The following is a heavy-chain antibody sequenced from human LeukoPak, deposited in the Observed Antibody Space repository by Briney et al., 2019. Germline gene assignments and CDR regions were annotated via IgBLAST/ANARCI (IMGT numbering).Heavy chain of an antibody. V-gene: IGHV4-61*02. CDR2: IYTSGST. Sequence: PSETLSLTCTVSGGSISSGSYYWSWIRQPAGKGLEWIGRIYTSGSTNYNPSLKSRVTISVDTSKNQFSLKLSSVTAADTAVYYCAGAGYSGFTGFYYYYYMDVWGKGTTVTISS. J-gene: IGHJ6*03. CDR3: AGAGYSGFTGFYYYYYMDV. D-gene: IGHD5-12*01. CDR1: GGSISSGSYY.